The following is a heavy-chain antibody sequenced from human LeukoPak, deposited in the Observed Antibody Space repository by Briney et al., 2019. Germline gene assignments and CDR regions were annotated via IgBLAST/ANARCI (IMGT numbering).Heavy chain of an antibody. CDR3: ARDRDFRFDY. CDR1: GFTFSSYE. Sequence: GGSLRLSCAASGFTFSSYEMNWVRQAPGKGLEWVSYISSSGSTIYYADSVKGRFTISRDNSKNTVYLEMNSLRVEDTAVYYCARDRDFRFDYWGQGTPVTVSS. CDR2: ISSSGSTI. J-gene: IGHJ4*02. V-gene: IGHV3-48*03.